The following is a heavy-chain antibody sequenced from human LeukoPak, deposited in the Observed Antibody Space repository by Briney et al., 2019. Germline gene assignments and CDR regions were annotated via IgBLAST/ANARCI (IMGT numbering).Heavy chain of an antibody. CDR3: ARPHLSAFDI. D-gene: IGHD2/OR15-2a*01. Sequence: PSETLSLTCTVSGGSISSYYWSWIRHPPGKGLEWIGYIYYSGSTNYNPSLKSRVTISVDTSKNQFSLKLSSVTAADTAVYYCARPHLSAFDIWGQGTMVTVSS. CDR2: IYYSGST. J-gene: IGHJ3*02. V-gene: IGHV4-59*08. CDR1: GGSISSYY.